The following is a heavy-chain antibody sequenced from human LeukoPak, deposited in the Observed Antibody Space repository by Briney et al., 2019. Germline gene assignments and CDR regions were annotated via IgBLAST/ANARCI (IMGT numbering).Heavy chain of an antibody. V-gene: IGHV3-23*01. D-gene: IGHD5-12*01. J-gene: IGHJ3*02. CDR3: AKDHSWLPPDAFDI. CDR1: GFTFSSYA. CDR2: ITGSGGST. Sequence: GGSVRLSCGASGFTFSSYAMTWVRQAPGKGLEWVSGITGSGGSTYYADSVKGRFTISRDNSKNTLFLQMNSLRAEDTAVYYCAKDHSWLPPDAFDIWGQGTMVTVSS.